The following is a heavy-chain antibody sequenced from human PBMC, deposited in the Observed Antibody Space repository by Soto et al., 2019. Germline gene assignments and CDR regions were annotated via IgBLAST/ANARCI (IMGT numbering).Heavy chain of an antibody. CDR3: ARDRLIAVTGLLHY. CDR2: ISAYNGKT. J-gene: IGHJ4*02. Sequence: QVQLVQSGAEVKKPGASVKVSCKTSGYPFTSYGITWVRQAPGQGPEWMGWISAYNGKTSYTQKFQGRATMTTDTSTSTAYMELRSLRSDDTAVYYCARDRLIAVTGLLHYWGQGTLVTVSS. V-gene: IGHV1-18*01. CDR1: GYPFTSYG. D-gene: IGHD6-19*01.